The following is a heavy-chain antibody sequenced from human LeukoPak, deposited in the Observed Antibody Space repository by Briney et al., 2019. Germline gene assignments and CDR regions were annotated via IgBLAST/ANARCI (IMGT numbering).Heavy chain of an antibody. V-gene: IGHV3-30-3*02. CDR1: GFTFSSYA. D-gene: IGHD1-1*01. CDR2: ISYDGSNK. Sequence: GGSLRLSCAASGFTFSSYAMHWVRQAPGKGLEWVAVISYDGSNKYYADSVKGRFTISRDNSKNMLYLQMNSLRAEDTAVYYCAKAAVYSVNWTPFDDWGLGTFVTVSS. J-gene: IGHJ4*02. CDR3: AKAAVYSVNWTPFDD.